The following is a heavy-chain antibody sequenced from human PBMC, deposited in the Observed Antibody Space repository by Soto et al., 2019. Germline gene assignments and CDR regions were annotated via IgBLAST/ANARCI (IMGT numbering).Heavy chain of an antibody. D-gene: IGHD6-13*01. Sequence: GESLKISCQASGYSFISSLIGYLRQMPGKGLEWMGIIYPGDSDIRYSTSFQGQVGISAHKSTSTAYLSWSSPKASHTANYYCARMMAASATAFDYWGEGGLVTVSS. CDR2: IYPGDSDI. CDR3: ARMMAASATAFDY. V-gene: IGHV5-51*03. J-gene: IGHJ4*02. CDR1: GYSFISSL.